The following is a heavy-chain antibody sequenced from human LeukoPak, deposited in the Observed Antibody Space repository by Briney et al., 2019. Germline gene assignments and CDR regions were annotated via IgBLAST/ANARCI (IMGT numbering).Heavy chain of an antibody. CDR2: ISGSVGST. J-gene: IGHJ4*02. CDR3: AKEKMDYFDY. CDR1: GFTFSNYW. Sequence: GGSLRLSCAASGFTFSNYWMHWVRQAPGKGLKWVSGISGSVGSTYYADFVKGRFTISRDYFKNTLSLQMNSLRAEDTAVYYCAKEKMDYFDYWGQGTLVTVSS. D-gene: IGHD5-24*01. V-gene: IGHV3-23*01.